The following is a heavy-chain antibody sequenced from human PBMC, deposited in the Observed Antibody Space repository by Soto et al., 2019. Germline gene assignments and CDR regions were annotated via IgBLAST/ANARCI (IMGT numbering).Heavy chain of an antibody. CDR1: VPTFSSYT. CDR2: TIPILDIA. D-gene: IGHD1-7*01. Sequence: GASMKVSCTASVPTFSSYTISWVRHPPGQGLEWMGRTIPILDIANYAQKFLCIVTITADKSTRTAYMELSSLRSEDTAVYYCARGSRYNWNYRGNVWYYYYMYVWGKGTTVTVSS. J-gene: IGHJ6*03. V-gene: IGHV1-69*02. CDR3: ARGSRYNWNYRGNVWYYYYMYV.